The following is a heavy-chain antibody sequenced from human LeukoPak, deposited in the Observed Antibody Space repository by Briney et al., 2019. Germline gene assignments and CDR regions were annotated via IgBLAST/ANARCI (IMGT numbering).Heavy chain of an antibody. J-gene: IGHJ6*03. CDR2: INPNSGGT. V-gene: IGHV1-2*02. D-gene: IGHD5-18*01. CDR1: GYTFSSYD. Sequence: GASVKVSCKASGYTFSSYDINWVRQATGQGLEWMGWINPNSGGTNYAQKFQGRVTMTRDTSISTAYMELSRLRSDDTAVYYCARSRATADYYYYYMDVWGKGTTVTVSS. CDR3: ARSRATADYYYYYMDV.